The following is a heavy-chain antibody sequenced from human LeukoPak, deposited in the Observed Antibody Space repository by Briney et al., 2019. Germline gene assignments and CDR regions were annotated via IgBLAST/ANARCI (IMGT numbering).Heavy chain of an antibody. V-gene: IGHV3-48*04. Sequence: GGSLRLSCAASGFTFSSYSMNWVRQAPGKGLEWVSYISSSSSTIYYADSVKGRFTISRDNAKNSLYLQMNSLRAEDTAVYYCARDARLSYYYDSSGYLWGQGTLVTVSS. CDR3: ARDARLSYYYDSSGYL. CDR2: ISSSSSTI. CDR1: GFTFSSYS. J-gene: IGHJ5*02. D-gene: IGHD3-22*01.